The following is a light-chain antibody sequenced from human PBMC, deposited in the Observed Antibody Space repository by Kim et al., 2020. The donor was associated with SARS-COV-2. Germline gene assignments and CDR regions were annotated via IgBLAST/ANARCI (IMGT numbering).Light chain of an antibody. V-gene: IGLV3-19*01. CDR3: QSRDTIGNHVV. Sequence: ALEQTGRITSQGDSLRAYSAMRYQQKPGQAPVLVIYGKSNRPSGIPDRFSGSSSANTASLTITGAQAEDEADYYCQSRDTIGNHVVFGGGTKVTVL. CDR1: SLRAYS. J-gene: IGLJ3*02. CDR2: GKS.